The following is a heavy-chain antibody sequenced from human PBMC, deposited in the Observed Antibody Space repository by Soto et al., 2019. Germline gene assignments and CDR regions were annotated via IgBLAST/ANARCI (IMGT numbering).Heavy chain of an antibody. CDR3: ARVGAYSSSSGYYYYYYMDV. J-gene: IGHJ6*03. D-gene: IGHD6-6*01. CDR2: INAGNGNT. Sequence: ASVKVSCKASGYTFTSYAMHWVRQAPGQRLEWMGWINAGNGNTKYSQKFQGRVTITRDTSASTAYMELSSLRSEDTAVYYCARVGAYSSSSGYYYYYYMDVWGKGTTVTVSS. CDR1: GYTFTSYA. V-gene: IGHV1-3*01.